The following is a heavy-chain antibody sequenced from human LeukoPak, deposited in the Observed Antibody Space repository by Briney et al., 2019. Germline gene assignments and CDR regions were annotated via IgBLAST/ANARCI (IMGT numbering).Heavy chain of an antibody. CDR2: ISGSGGST. CDR1: GFTFSSYA. D-gene: IGHD3-3*01. V-gene: IGHV3-23*01. J-gene: IGHJ6*03. Sequence: GGSLRLSCAASGFTFSSYAMSWVRQAPGMGLEWVSAISGSGGSTYYADSVKGRFTISRDNSKNTLYLQMNSLRAEDTAVYYCAKPPGRFFTSYYYMDVWGKGTTVTVSS. CDR3: AKPPGRFFTSYYYMDV.